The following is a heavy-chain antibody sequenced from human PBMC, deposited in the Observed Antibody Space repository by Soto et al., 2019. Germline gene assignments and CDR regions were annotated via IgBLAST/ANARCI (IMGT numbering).Heavy chain of an antibody. CDR3: ARDLGIEVATITLDY. Sequence: GGSLRLSCAASGFTFSSYGMNWVRLAPGKGLEWVSYISSSSYPIYYADSVKGRFTISRDNAKSSLYLQMNSLRAEDAAVYYCARDLGIEVATITLDYWGQGTLVTVSS. J-gene: IGHJ4*02. D-gene: IGHD5-12*01. CDR1: GFTFSSYG. CDR2: ISSSSYPI. V-gene: IGHV3-48*01.